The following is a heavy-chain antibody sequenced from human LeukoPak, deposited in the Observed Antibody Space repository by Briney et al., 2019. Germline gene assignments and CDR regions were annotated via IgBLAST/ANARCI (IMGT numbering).Heavy chain of an antibody. CDR3: ARAPSEIGGYYPEYFRH. V-gene: IGHV3-74*01. CDR2: IKSDGRT. D-gene: IGHD3-22*01. J-gene: IGHJ1*01. Sequence: QRGGSLGLSLAAAGFPFSNYWMHWVRQAPGKGLVWVSRIKSDGRTNYADSVKGRFTISRDNAKNTVSLQMNSLRAEDTGVYYCARAPSEIGGYYPEYFRHWGQGTLVTVSS. CDR1: GFPFSNYW.